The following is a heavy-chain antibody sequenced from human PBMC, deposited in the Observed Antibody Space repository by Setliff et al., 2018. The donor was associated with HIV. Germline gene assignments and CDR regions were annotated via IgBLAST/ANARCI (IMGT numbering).Heavy chain of an antibody. J-gene: IGHJ3*02. V-gene: IGHV4-38-2*02. D-gene: IGHD3-22*01. CDR2: IYHSGST. Sequence: SETLSLTCTVPGYSISSGYYWGWIRQPPGKGLEWIGSIYHSGSTYYNPSLKSRVTISVDTSKNQFFLKLSSVTAADTAVYYCARDTPSYYYDSSGFDAFDIWGQGTMVTVSS. CDR3: ARDTPSYYYDSSGFDAFDI. CDR1: GYSISSGYY.